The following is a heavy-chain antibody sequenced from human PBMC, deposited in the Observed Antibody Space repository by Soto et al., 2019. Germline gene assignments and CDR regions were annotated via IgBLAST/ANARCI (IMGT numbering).Heavy chain of an antibody. J-gene: IGHJ4*02. V-gene: IGHV3-30-3*01. CDR3: ASGAAFYYDTSRY. CDR2: WSPGGNNQ. D-gene: IGHD3-22*01. CDR1: RFNFNIHA. Sequence: GGSLRLPCPAPRFNFNIHALHWIRQAPGEGLEWVAVWSPGGNNQYYVDSVKGRFTISRDTSKSTLYLQMTSLRPEDTAVYYCASGAAFYYDTSRYWGQGTLVTVSS.